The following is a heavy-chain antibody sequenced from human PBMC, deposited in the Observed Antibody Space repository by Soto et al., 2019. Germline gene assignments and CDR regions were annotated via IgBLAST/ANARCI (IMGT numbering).Heavy chain of an antibody. J-gene: IGHJ4*02. CDR2: IYWDDDK. CDR1: GFSLSTTGKS. Sequence: QITLKESGPTLVKPTQTLTLTCTFSGFSLSTTGKSVAWIRQPPGKALEWLSVIYWDDDKRYSPSLNTRLTIAKDTSKNQVVLELTNMDPSDTGTYYCAHSRGDGDYFPYWGQGTLVSVSS. D-gene: IGHD3-16*01. CDR3: AHSRGDGDYFPY. V-gene: IGHV2-5*02.